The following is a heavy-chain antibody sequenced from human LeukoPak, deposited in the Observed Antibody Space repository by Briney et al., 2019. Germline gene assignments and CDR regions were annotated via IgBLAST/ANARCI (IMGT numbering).Heavy chain of an antibody. CDR2: IYTSGST. V-gene: IGHV4-4*07. J-gene: IGHJ3*02. D-gene: IGHD5-12*01. CDR3: ARDITSGYDSTDAFDI. Sequence: PSETLSLTCTVSGGSISSYYWSWIRQPAGKGLEWIGRIYTSGSTNYNPSLKSRVTMSVDTSKNQFSLKLSSVTAADTAVYYCARDITSGYDSTDAFDIWGQGTMVTVSS. CDR1: GGSISSYY.